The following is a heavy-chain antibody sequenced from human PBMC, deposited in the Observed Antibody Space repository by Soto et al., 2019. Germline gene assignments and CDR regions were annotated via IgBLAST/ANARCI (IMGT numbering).Heavy chain of an antibody. Sequence: EVQLLESGGGLVQPGGSLRLSCAASGFTFNNYAMTWVRQAPGKGLEWVSTISDDGGSTYYADSVKGRFTISRDNSKETLYLQMNSLRAEDTAVYYCARDGTLYDSRAYYYLYWGQGTLVTVSS. CDR2: ISDDGGST. CDR1: GFTFNNYA. CDR3: ARDGTLYDSRAYYYLY. V-gene: IGHV3-23*01. J-gene: IGHJ4*02. D-gene: IGHD3-22*01.